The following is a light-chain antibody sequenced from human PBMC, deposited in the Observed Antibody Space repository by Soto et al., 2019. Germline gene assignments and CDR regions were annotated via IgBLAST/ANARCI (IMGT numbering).Light chain of an antibody. CDR1: SSDVGGYNL. J-gene: IGLJ2*01. Sequence: QSALTQPASVSGSPGQSITISCTGTSSDVGGYNLVSWFQPHPGKAPKLMIYEGTKRPSGVSNRFSGSKSGNTASLTISGLQAEDEAYYYCCSYASGATPVLFGGGTKLTVL. CDR2: EGT. V-gene: IGLV2-23*01. CDR3: CSYASGATPVL.